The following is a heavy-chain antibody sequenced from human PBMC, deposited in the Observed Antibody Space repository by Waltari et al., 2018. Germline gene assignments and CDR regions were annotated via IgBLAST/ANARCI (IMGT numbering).Heavy chain of an antibody. CDR3: ARVHDRHFDY. D-gene: IGHD3-16*01. V-gene: IGHV1-2*02. CDR2: INPNSGGT. J-gene: IGHJ4*02. CDR1: GYTFIGYY. Sequence: QVQLVQSGAEVKKPGASVKVSCKASGYTFIGYYMHWVRQAPGQGLEWMGWINPNSGGTNDAQKFQGRVTMTRDTSISTAYMELSRLRSDDTAVYYCARVHDRHFDYWGQGTLVTVSS.